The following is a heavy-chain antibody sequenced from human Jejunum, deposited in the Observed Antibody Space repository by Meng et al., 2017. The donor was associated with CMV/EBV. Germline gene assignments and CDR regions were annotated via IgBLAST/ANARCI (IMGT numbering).Heavy chain of an antibody. CDR3: AKDESWASDY. D-gene: IGHD3-16*01. Sequence: VQWLEFGGGVVQPGGSLRLSCAASGFTFSNYGMHWVRQAPGKGLEWVAYILFNGARQYYADSVKGRFTMSRDNSKNTLYLQMNSLRPEDTAVYYCAKDESWASDYWGQGTLVTVSS. CDR1: GFTFSNYG. J-gene: IGHJ4*02. CDR2: ILFNGARQ. V-gene: IGHV3-30*02.